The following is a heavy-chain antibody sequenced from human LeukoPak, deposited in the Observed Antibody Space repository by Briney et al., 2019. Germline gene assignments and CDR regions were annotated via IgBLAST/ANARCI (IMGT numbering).Heavy chain of an antibody. CDR2: MNPNSGNT. V-gene: IGHV1-8*01. CDR1: GYTFTSYD. Sequence: ASVEVSCKASGYTFTSYDINWVRQATGQGLEWMGWMNPNSGNTGYAQKFQGRVTMTRNTSISTAYMELSSLRSEDTAVYYCARSGYDYNWFDPWGQGTLVTVSS. CDR3: ARSGYDYNWFDP. J-gene: IGHJ5*02. D-gene: IGHD5-12*01.